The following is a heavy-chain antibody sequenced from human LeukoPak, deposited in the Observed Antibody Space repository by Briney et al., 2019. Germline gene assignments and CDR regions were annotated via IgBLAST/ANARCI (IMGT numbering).Heavy chain of an antibody. D-gene: IGHD3-3*01. CDR1: GYTFTSYG. J-gene: IGHJ4*02. CDR3: ARDTNSGDFWSGYFVY. V-gene: IGHV1-18*01. CDR2: ISAYNGNT. Sequence: GASVKVSCKASGYTFTSYGISWVRQAPGQGREWMGWISAYNGNTNNAQKLQGRVTMTTDTSTSTAYMELRSLRSDDTAVYYCARDTNSGDFWSGYFVYWGQGTLVTVSS.